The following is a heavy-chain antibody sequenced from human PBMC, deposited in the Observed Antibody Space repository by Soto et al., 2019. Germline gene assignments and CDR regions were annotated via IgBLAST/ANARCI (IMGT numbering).Heavy chain of an antibody. J-gene: IGHJ6*02. CDR1: GFTFTSSA. V-gene: IGHV1-58*01. CDR3: AAPKEAAARYYYYGMDV. CDR2: IGVGSGNT. D-gene: IGHD6-13*01. Sequence: ASVKVSCKASGFTFTSSAVQWVRQARGQRLEWIGWIGVGSGNTNYAQKFQERVTITRDMSKSTAYMELGSLRSEDTAVYYCAAPKEAAARYYYYGMDVWGQGTTVTVSS.